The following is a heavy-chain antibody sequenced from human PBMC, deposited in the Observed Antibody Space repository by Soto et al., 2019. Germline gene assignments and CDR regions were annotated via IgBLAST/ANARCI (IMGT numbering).Heavy chain of an antibody. D-gene: IGHD5-12*01. CDR1: GFTFSSYA. CDR2: ISYDGSNK. V-gene: IGHV3-30-3*01. CDR3: ARTEVEMATTGFDY. Sequence: PVGSLRLSCAASGFTFSSYAMHWVRQAPGKGLEWVAVISYDGSNKYYADSVKGRFTISRDNSKNTLYLQMNSLRAEDTAVYYCARTEVEMATTGFDYWGQGTLVTVSS. J-gene: IGHJ4*02.